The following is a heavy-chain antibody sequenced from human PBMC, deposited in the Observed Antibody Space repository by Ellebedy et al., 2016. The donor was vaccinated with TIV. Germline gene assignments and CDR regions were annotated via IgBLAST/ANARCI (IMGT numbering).Heavy chain of an antibody. J-gene: IGHJ6*02. CDR1: GDTFNSYA. CDR2: LIPIFGTA. CDR3: ASGRTTISTWNYYGLDV. D-gene: IGHD4-11*01. V-gene: IGHV1-69*01. Sequence: AASVKVSCKASGDTFNSYAISWVRQAPGQGLEWMGGLIPIFGTANYAQKFQGRVTITADESTSTAYMYLSSLRSEDTAVYYCASGRTTISTWNYYGLDVWGQGTTVTVSS.